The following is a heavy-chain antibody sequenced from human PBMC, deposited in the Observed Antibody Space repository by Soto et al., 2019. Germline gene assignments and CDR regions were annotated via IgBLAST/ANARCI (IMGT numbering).Heavy chain of an antibody. CDR1: GFSLSTSEVG. CDR2: IYWDDDK. J-gene: IGHJ4*02. V-gene: IGHV2-5*02. D-gene: IGHD3-9*01. Sequence: SGPTLVNPTQTLTLTCTFSGFSLSTSEVGVGWIRQPPGKALEWLALIYWDDDKRYSPSLRSRITITKDTSKNQVVLTMTNMEPVDTATYYCAHRFDWYYFNYWGQGSLVTVSS. CDR3: AHRFDWYYFNY.